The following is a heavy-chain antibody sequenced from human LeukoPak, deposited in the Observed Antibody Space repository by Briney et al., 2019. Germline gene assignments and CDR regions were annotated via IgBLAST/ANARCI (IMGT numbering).Heavy chain of an antibody. J-gene: IGHJ4*02. D-gene: IGHD3-10*01. CDR2: ISNDGSNR. CDR1: EFTFSNYG. CDR3: AKDMKWSYYGLDY. Sequence: PGGSLRLSCAASEFTFSNYGMHWVRQAPGKGLEWVALISNDGSNRYYADSVKGRFTISRDNSKNTLYLQMNSLRTEDTAVYYCAKDMKWSYYGLDYWGQGTPVTVSS. V-gene: IGHV3-30*18.